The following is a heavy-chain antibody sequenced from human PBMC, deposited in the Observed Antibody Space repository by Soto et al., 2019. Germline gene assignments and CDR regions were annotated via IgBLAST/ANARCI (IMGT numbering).Heavy chain of an antibody. CDR2: IYPGDSDT. Sequence: PGESLKISCKGSGYSFTSYWIGWVRQMPGKGLEWMGIIYPGDSDTRYSPSFQGQVTISADKSISTAYLQWSSLKASDTAMYYCARQETDYGDYGYYCYGMDVWGQGTTVTVSS. J-gene: IGHJ6*02. V-gene: IGHV5-51*01. D-gene: IGHD4-17*01. CDR3: ARQETDYGDYGYYCYGMDV. CDR1: GYSFTSYW.